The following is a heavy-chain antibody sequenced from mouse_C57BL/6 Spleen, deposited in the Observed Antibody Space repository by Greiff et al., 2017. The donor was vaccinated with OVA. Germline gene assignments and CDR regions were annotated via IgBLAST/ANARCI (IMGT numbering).Heavy chain of an antibody. J-gene: IGHJ2*01. Sequence: QVQLQQSGAELVMPGASVKLSCKASGYTFTSYWLHWVKQRPGQGLEWIGELDPSDSYTNYNQKFKGKSTLTVDKSSSTAYMQLSSLTSEDSAVYYCAREGGNYWGQGTTLTVSS. CDR2: LDPSDSYT. CDR3: AREGGNY. V-gene: IGHV1-69*01. CDR1: GYTFTSYW.